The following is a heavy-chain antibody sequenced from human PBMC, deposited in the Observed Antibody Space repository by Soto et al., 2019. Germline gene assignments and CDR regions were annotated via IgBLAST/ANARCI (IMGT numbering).Heavy chain of an antibody. D-gene: IGHD5-12*01. J-gene: IGHJ6*03. CDR2: INHSGGST. CDR1: GYTFTSYY. CDR3: ARAGYSGYDPRFNYYYYYMDV. Sequence: ASVKVSCKASGYTFTSYYMHWVRQAPGQGLEWMGIINHSGGSTSYAQKFQGRVTMTRDTSTSTVYIELSSLRSEDTAVYYCARAGYSGYDPRFNYYYYYMDVWGKGTTVTVSS. V-gene: IGHV1-46*03.